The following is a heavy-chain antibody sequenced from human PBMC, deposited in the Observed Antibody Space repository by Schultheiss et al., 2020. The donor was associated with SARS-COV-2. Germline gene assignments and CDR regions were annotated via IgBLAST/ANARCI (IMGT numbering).Heavy chain of an antibody. CDR2: IYHIGGR. V-gene: IGHV4-39*07. CDR1: DGSISSGDYY. D-gene: IGHD6-13*01. J-gene: IGHJ6*03. CDR3: ARGAAGTDYYYYMDV. Sequence: SETLSLTCIVSDGSISSGDYYWGWIRQPPGKGLEWIGEIYHIGGRNYSPSLKSRVAISVDTSKNQFSLKLSSVTAADTAVYSCARGAAGTDYYYYMDVWGKGTTVTVSS.